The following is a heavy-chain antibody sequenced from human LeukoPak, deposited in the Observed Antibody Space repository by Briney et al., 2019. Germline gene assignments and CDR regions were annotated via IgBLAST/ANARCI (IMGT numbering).Heavy chain of an antibody. CDR2: IYHSGST. D-gene: IGHD1-26*01. Sequence: SETLSLTCAVSGGSISSSNWWSWVRQPPGKGLEGIREIYHSGSTNYNPSLKSRVTISVDKSKNQFSLKLSSVTAADTAVYYCARDGRIVGATTGEGYYAPYFDYWGQGTLVTVSS. V-gene: IGHV4-4*02. CDR3: ARDGRIVGATTGEGYYAPYFDY. CDR1: GGSISSSNW. J-gene: IGHJ4*02.